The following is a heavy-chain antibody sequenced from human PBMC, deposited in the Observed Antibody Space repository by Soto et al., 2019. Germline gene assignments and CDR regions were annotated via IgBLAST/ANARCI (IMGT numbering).Heavy chain of an antibody. J-gene: IGHJ4*02. CDR1: GFTFSSYS. D-gene: IGHD2-15*01. CDR3: ARDLIVVVEGGVDY. Sequence: EVQLVESGGGLVKPGGSPRLSCAASGFTFSSYSMNWVRQAPGKGLEWVSTISTTGYYIYYADSVKGRVTISRDNAKNSLYLQMNSLRADDTAVYYCARDLIVVVEGGVDYWGQGTLVTVSS. CDR2: ISTTGYYI. V-gene: IGHV3-21*01.